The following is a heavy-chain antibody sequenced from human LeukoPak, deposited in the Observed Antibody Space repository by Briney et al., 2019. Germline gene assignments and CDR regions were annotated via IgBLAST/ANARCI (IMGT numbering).Heavy chain of an antibody. Sequence: GGSLRLSCAASGFTFSSYAMHWVRQAPGKRLEWVAVISYDGSNKYYADSVKGRFTISRDNSKNTLYLQMNSLRAEDTAVYYCARDGGSVVTAWGENFDYWGQGTLVTVSS. D-gene: IGHD2-21*02. CDR2: ISYDGSNK. J-gene: IGHJ4*02. CDR3: ARDGGSVVTAWGENFDY. CDR1: GFTFSSYA. V-gene: IGHV3-30*04.